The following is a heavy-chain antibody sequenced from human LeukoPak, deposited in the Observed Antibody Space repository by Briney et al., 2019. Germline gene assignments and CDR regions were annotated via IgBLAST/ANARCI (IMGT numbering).Heavy chain of an antibody. V-gene: IGHV3-23*01. CDR2: ISGSGGST. CDR1: GFTFSSYA. Sequence: GGSLRLSCAASGFTFSSYAMSWVRQAPGKGLEWVSAISGSGGSTYYADSVRGRFTVSRDNSKNTVYLHMNSVRAEDTAVYYCARVAMSDSSGYCDCWGQGTLVTVSS. CDR3: ARVAMSDSSGYCDC. D-gene: IGHD3-22*01. J-gene: IGHJ4*02.